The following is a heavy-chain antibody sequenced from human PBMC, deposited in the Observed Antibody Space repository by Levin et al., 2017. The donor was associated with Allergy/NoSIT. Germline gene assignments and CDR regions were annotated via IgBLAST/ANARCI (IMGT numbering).Heavy chain of an antibody. D-gene: IGHD1-14*01. V-gene: IGHV4-34*01. Sequence: SETLSLTCAVYGGSFSGYYWSWIRQPPGKGLEWIGEINHSGSTNYNPSLKSRVTISVDTSKNQFSLKLSSVTAADTAVYYCASTSTGSTDDYWGQGTLVTVSS. CDR2: INHSGST. J-gene: IGHJ4*02. CDR3: ASTSTGSTDDY. CDR1: GGSFSGYY.